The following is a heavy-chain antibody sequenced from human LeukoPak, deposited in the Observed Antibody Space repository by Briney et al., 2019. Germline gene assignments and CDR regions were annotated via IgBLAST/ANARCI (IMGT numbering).Heavy chain of an antibody. D-gene: IGHD1-1*01. J-gene: IGHJ4*02. CDR2: IIPIFGTA. CDR3: ARGDQRERPVDY. Sequence: ASVKVSCKASGGTFSSYAISWVRQAPGQGLEWMGGIIPIFGTANYAQKFQGRVTITADESTSTAYMELSSLRSEDTAVYYCARGDQRERPVDYWGQGTLVTVSS. V-gene: IGHV1-69*13. CDR1: GGTFSSYA.